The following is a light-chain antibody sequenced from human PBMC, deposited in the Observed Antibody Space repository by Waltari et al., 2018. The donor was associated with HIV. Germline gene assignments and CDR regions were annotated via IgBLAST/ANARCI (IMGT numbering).Light chain of an antibody. CDR3: QQRSNWPPFT. J-gene: IGKJ3*01. CDR1: QSVSSY. V-gene: IGKV3-11*01. Sequence: EIVLTQSPATLSLSPGERATISCRASQSVSSYLAWYQQKPGQAPRLLIYDASNWATGIPARFSGSGSGTDFTLTISSLEPEDFAVYYCQQRSNWPPFTFGPGTKVDIK. CDR2: DAS.